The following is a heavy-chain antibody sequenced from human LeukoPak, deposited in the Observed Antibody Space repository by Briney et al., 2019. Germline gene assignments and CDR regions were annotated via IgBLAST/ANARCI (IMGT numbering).Heavy chain of an antibody. V-gene: IGHV3-30*04. D-gene: IGHD5-12*01. CDR1: GFTFSSYA. CDR3: ARDRRIVATSYFDY. Sequence: QPGRSLRLSCAASGFTFSSYAMHWVRQAPGKGLEWVAVISYDGSNKYYADSVKGRFTISRDNSKNTLYLQMNSLRAEDTAVYYCARDRRIVATSYFDYWGQGTLVTVSS. CDR2: ISYDGSNK. J-gene: IGHJ4*02.